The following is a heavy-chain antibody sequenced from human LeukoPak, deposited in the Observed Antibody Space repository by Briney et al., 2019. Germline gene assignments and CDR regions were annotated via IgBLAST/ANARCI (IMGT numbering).Heavy chain of an antibody. CDR1: GGSISSSSYY. CDR3: ARRAKYTAHAFDI. V-gene: IGHV4-39*01. CDR2: IYYSGST. Sequence: SETLSLTCTVSGGSISSSSYYWGWIRQPPGKGLEWIGSIYYSGSTYYNPSLKSRVTISVDTSKNQFSLKLSSVTAADTAVYYCARRAKYTAHAFDILGQGTMVTVSS. J-gene: IGHJ3*02. D-gene: IGHD1-1*01.